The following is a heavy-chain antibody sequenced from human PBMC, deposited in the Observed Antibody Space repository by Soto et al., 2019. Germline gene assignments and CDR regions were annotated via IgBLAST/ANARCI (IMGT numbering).Heavy chain of an antibody. J-gene: IGHJ3*02. CDR3: LRVDYHETSGPFSYAFDI. D-gene: IGHD3-22*01. CDR2: ISSSGSTI. Sequence: PLRLSRAVSGFTFSDYYMSWIRQDSGKGVEWVSYISSSGSTIYYADPVKGRFTVSRDNAKNSLYLQMNSLIAEDTAVYYCLRVDYHETSGPFSYAFDIWGQGSMVTVS. V-gene: IGHV3-11*04. CDR1: GFTFSDYY.